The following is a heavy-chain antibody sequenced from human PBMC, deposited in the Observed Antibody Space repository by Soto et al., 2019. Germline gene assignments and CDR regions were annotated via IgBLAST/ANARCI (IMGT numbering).Heavy chain of an antibody. V-gene: IGHV3-53*01. J-gene: IGHJ4*02. D-gene: IGHD1-1*01. CDR3: ARGKSRDAYNPLGY. CDR1: VFTGSNYY. Sequence: RGSLRLSCSASVFTGSNYYMSWFRQAPGRGLQWVSVIYTAGPTYYADSVKGRFTISRDESKNTLYFQMDNLRAEDTATYYCARGKSRDAYNPLGYWGPGTLVTVSS. CDR2: IYTAGPT.